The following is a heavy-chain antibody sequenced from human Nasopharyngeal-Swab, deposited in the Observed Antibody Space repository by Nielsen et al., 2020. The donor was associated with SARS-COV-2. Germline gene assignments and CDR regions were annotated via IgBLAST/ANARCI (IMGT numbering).Heavy chain of an antibody. CDR2: INSDGSST. CDR3: ARVAAAGTLYYYYYMDV. Sequence: GESLKISCAASGFTFSSYWMHWVHQAPGKGLVWVSRINSDGSSTSYADSVKGRFTISRDNAKNTLYLQMNSLRAEDTAVYYCARVAAAGTLYYYYYMDVWGKGTTVTVSS. V-gene: IGHV3-74*01. D-gene: IGHD6-13*01. CDR1: GFTFSSYW. J-gene: IGHJ6*03.